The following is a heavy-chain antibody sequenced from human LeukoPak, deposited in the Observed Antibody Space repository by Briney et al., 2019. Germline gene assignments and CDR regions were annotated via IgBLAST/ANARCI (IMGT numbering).Heavy chain of an antibody. Sequence: SETLSLTCAVYGGSFSGYYWSWIRQPPGKGLEWIGEINHSGSTNYNPSLKSRVTISVDTSKNQFSLKLSSVTAADTAVYYCARAAQRYCSTTSCYPPYFDYWGQGTLVTVSS. V-gene: IGHV4-34*01. CDR2: INHSGST. CDR3: ARAAQRYCSTTSCYPPYFDY. J-gene: IGHJ4*02. D-gene: IGHD2-2*01. CDR1: GGSFSGYY.